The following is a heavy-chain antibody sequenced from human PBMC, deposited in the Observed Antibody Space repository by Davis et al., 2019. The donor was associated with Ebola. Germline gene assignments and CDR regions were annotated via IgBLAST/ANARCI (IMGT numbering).Heavy chain of an antibody. CDR2: IYYSGSP. D-gene: IGHD6-13*01. J-gene: IGHJ6*02. CDR3: ARGPESDSSSWYLYYYYYGMDV. Sequence: SETLSLTCTVSGGSISSYYWSWIRQPPGKGLEWIGYIYYSGSPNYSPSLRSRVTISVDTSKNQFSLKLSSVTAADTAVYYCARGPESDSSSWYLYYYYYGMDVWGQGTTVTVSS. V-gene: IGHV4-59*01. CDR1: GGSISSYY.